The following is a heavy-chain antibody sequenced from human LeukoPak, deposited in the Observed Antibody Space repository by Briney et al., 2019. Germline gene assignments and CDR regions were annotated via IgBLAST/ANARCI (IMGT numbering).Heavy chain of an antibody. CDR1: GFTFSDYA. CDR3: AKWGDYDVLTGYYASDY. V-gene: IGHV3-23*01. Sequence: GGSLRLSCAASGFTFSDYAMSWVRQAPGKGLDWVSAITGSGGNTYYADSVKGRFTISRDNSKNTLYLQMNSLRAEDTAVYYCAKWGDYDVLTGYYASDYWGQGALVTVSS. J-gene: IGHJ4*02. D-gene: IGHD3-9*01. CDR2: ITGSGGNT.